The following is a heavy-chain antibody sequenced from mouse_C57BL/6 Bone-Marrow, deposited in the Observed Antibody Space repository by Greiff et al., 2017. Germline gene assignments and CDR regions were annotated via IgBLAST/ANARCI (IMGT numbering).Heavy chain of an antibody. CDR1: GFNIKDDY. D-gene: IGHD1-1*01. Sequence: EVQLQQSGAELVRPGASVKLSCTASGFNIKDDYMHWVKQRPEQGLEWIGWIDPENGDTEYASKFQGKATITADTSSNTAYLQLSSLTSEDTAVSYCTTFPLRSTVVATDYFDYWGQGTTLTVSS. CDR3: TTFPLRSTVVATDYFDY. V-gene: IGHV14-4*01. J-gene: IGHJ2*01. CDR2: IDPENGDT.